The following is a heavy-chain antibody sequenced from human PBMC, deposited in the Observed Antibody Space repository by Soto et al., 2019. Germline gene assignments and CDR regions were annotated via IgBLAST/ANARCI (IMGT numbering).Heavy chain of an antibody. Sequence: GGSLRLSCAASGFAFSNAWINWVRQAPGKGLEWVSAISGSAGSTYYADSVKGRFTISRDNSKSTLYLQMNSLRGEDTAIYHCAKGYYDLPLEVWGQGTKVTVPS. CDR2: ISGSAGST. V-gene: IGHV3-23*01. CDR1: GFAFSNAW. D-gene: IGHD3-3*01. J-gene: IGHJ6*02. CDR3: AKGYYDLPLEV.